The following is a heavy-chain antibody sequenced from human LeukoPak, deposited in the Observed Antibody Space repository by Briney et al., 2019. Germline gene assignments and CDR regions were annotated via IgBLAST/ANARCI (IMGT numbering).Heavy chain of an antibody. J-gene: IGHJ6*03. CDR1: GGSISSYY. D-gene: IGHD4-17*01. CDR3: ARDGHDYGDYYYYYYMDV. CDR2: IYTSGST. V-gene: IGHV4-4*07. Sequence: SETLSLTCTVSGGSISSYYWSWIRQPAGKGLEWIGRIYTSGSTNYNPSLKSRVTMSVDTSKNQFSLKLSSVTAADTAVYYCARDGHDYGDYYYYYYMDVWGKGTTVIVSS.